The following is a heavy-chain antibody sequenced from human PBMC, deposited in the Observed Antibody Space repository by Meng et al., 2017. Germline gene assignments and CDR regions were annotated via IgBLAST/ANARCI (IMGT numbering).Heavy chain of an antibody. V-gene: IGHV3-15*01. D-gene: IGHD5-12*01. CDR3: TTSIVATIGGGY. CDR2: IKSKTDGGTT. CDR1: GFTFSSFA. J-gene: IGHJ4*02. Sequence: GESLKISCAASGFTFSSFAMSWVRQAPGKGLEWVGRIKSKTDGGTTDYAAPVKGRFTISRDDSKNTLYLQMNSLKTEDTAVYYCTTSIVATIGGGYWGQGTLVTVSS.